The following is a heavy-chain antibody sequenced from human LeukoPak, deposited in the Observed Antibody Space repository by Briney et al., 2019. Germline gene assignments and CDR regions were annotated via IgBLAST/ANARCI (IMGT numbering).Heavy chain of an antibody. V-gene: IGHV3-21*01. Sequence: GGSLRLPCAASGFTFSSYAMNWVRQAPGKGLEWVSSISRGSDHIFYADSMKGRFTISRDNAKNSLYLQMNSLGAEDTAVYYCARPYDTRGYFPDYWGQGTLVTVSS. CDR3: ARPYDTRGYFPDY. D-gene: IGHD3-22*01. J-gene: IGHJ4*02. CDR1: GFTFSSYA. CDR2: ISRGSDHI.